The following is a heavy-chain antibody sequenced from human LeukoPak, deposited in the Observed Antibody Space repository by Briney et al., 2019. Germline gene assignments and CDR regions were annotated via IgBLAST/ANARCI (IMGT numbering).Heavy chain of an antibody. Sequence: SETLSLTCTVSSGSIGNYYWSWIRQPAGKELEWIGRIHNSGSTNYKPSLKSRVTMSIDTSENRFSLKLSSVTAADTAVYYCARGPYSSSSWFDPWGQGTLVTVSS. D-gene: IGHD6-6*01. CDR3: ARGPYSSSSWFDP. V-gene: IGHV4-4*07. CDR2: IHNSGST. CDR1: SGSIGNYY. J-gene: IGHJ5*02.